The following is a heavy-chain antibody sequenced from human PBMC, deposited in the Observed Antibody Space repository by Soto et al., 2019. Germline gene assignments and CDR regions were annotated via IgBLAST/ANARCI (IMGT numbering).Heavy chain of an antibody. J-gene: IGHJ6*03. CDR1: EFTFSRHG. D-gene: IGHD3-10*01. V-gene: IGHV3-33*01. CDR3: ARERTFGENNHNYMDV. Sequence: QVQLVESGGGVVQPGGSLRRSCAASEFTFSRHGMHWVSQAPGKGLQWLGVIWADGSNERYADSVKGRFTISRDNSKTTVYLQMNSSRAEDTAVYYCARERTFGENNHNYMDVWGTGITVTVSS. CDR2: IWADGSNE.